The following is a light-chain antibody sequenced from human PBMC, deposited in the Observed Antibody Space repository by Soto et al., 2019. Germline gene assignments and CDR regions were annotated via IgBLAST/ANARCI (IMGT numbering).Light chain of an antibody. V-gene: IGLV2-14*01. Sequence: QPVLTQPASVSGSPGQSITISCTGTSSDVGGYNYVSWYQQHPGKAPKLMIYDVSNRPSRVSNRFSGSKSGNTASLTISGLQAEDEADYYCRSYTSSSTLVVFGGGTKLTVL. CDR1: SSDVGGYNY. J-gene: IGLJ2*01. CDR2: DVS. CDR3: RSYTSSSTLVV.